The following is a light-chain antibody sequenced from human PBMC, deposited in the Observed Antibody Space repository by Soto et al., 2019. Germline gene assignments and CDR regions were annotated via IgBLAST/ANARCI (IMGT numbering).Light chain of an antibody. J-gene: IGKJ4*01. CDR2: AAS. V-gene: IGKV1-27*01. CDR1: QGIRNY. CDR3: QQYNSAPLT. Sequence: DIQMTQSPSSLSASVGDRVTITCRASQGIRNYLAWYQQKPGKVPKLLIYAASTLQSGVPSRFSGSGPGTDFTLTISSLQPEDVATYYCQQYNSAPLTFGGGTKVDIK.